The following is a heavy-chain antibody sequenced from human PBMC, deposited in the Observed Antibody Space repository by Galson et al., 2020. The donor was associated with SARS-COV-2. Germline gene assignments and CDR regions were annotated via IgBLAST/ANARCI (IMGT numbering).Heavy chain of an antibody. CDR2: IRPDGSEK. D-gene: IGHD1-1*01. CDR1: GFSFRAFW. J-gene: IGHJ4*02. CDR3: ATWVNYNIEC. Sequence: GESLKISCAASGFSFRAFWMTWARQTPGKGLEWVAGIRPDGSEKYYVDSVKGRFTISRDNAENSLSLQMTSLRADDTAVYYCATWVNYNIECWGQGTLVTVSS. V-gene: IGHV3-7*03.